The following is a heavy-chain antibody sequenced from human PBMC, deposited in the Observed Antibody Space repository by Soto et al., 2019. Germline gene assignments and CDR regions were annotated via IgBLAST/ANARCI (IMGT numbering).Heavy chain of an antibody. CDR1: GFTFSSYG. D-gene: IGHD6-19*01. CDR3: ARGTKKQWLAQTPNHRYYYYGMDV. J-gene: IGHJ6*02. CDR2: IWYDGSNK. V-gene: IGHV3-33*01. Sequence: PGGSLRLSCAASGFTFSSYGMHWVRQAPGKGLEWVAVIWYDGSNKYYADSVKGRFTISRDNSKNTLYLQMNSLRAEDTAVYYCARGTKKQWLAQTPNHRYYYYGMDVWGQGTTVTVSS.